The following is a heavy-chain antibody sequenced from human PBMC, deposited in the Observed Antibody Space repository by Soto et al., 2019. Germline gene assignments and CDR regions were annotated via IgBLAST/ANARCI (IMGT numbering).Heavy chain of an antibody. D-gene: IGHD2-21*02. CDR3: AIVLFGAYCCCDCYLEYFQH. CDR1: GFTFSSYS. CDR2: ISSSSSYI. J-gene: IGHJ1*01. V-gene: IGHV3-21*01. Sequence: PGGSLRLSCAASGFTFSSYSMNWVRQAPGKGLEWVSSISSSSSYIYYADSVKGRFTISRDNAKNSLYLQMNSRRAEDTAVYYYAIVLFGAYCCCDCYLEYFQHWGQGTLVTVSS.